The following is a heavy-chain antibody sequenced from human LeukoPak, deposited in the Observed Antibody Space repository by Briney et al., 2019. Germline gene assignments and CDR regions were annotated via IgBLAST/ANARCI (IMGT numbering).Heavy chain of an antibody. J-gene: IGHJ4*02. CDR2: IRYDGSNK. Sequence: GGSLRLSCAASGFTFNNYAMHWVRQAPGRGLDWVAFIRYDGSNKYYADSVKGRFTISRDNSKNTLYLQMNSLRAEDTAVYYCARLAAKVVPAADGFDYWGQGTLVTVSS. CDR1: GFTFNNYA. D-gene: IGHD2-2*01. CDR3: ARLAAKVVPAADGFDY. V-gene: IGHV3-30*02.